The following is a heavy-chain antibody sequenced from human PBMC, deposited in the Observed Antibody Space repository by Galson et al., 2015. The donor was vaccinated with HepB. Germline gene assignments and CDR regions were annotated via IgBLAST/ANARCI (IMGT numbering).Heavy chain of an antibody. CDR1: GFTFSTYW. CDR2: IKPDGSEK. J-gene: IGHJ4*02. Sequence: SLRLSCAASGFTFSTYWMSWVRQAPGKGLEWLANIKPDGSEKYYVASVKGRFTISRDNAKNSLYLQMNSLRDEDTAVYYCASDWAPSVDYWGQGTLVTVSS. V-gene: IGHV3-7*01. D-gene: IGHD3-16*01. CDR3: ASDWAPSVDY.